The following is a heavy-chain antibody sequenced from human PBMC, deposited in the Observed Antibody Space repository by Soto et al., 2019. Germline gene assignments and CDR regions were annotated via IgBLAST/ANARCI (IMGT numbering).Heavy chain of an antibody. Sequence: EVRLVESGGGLVQPGGSLRLSCVASGFSFSSYNMNWVRQAPGKGLEYISYISSNRGTIYYADSVKGRFTISRDNAKNSLYLLMNSLRDEDTGVYYCAGDSDGDYGMDFWGHGTTVTVSS. D-gene: IGHD4-17*01. CDR3: AGDSDGDYGMDF. CDR1: GFSFSSYN. V-gene: IGHV3-48*02. J-gene: IGHJ6*02. CDR2: ISSNRGTI.